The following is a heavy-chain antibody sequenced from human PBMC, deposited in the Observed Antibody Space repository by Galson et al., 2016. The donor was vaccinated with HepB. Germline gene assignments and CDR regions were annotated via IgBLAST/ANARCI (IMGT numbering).Heavy chain of an antibody. CDR3: VRDHSVVPTTAYNWFDP. CDR2: INSDGTIS. J-gene: IGHJ5*02. D-gene: IGHD4-23*01. CDR1: GFAFSSHW. V-gene: IGHV3-74*01. Sequence: SLRVSCAASGFAFSSHWMHWVRQDLGKGLVWVSRINSDGTISNYADSVKGRFTISRDNAKNTLYLQMNSLRAEDTAVYFCVRDHSVVPTTAYNWFDPWGRGTLVTVSS.